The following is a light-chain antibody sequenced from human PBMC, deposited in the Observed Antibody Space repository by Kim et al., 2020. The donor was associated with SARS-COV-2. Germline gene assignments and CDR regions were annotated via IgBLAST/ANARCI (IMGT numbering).Light chain of an antibody. CDR2: DTS. CDR1: QDITSC. Sequence: ASVGDRVIITCRASQDITSCLNWCQQKPGKPPNLLIYDTSSLETGVPSRFSGSGSGTNFTFTISSLQPEDIATYYCQQYNSLPLTFGGGTKVDIK. V-gene: IGKV1-33*01. CDR3: QQYNSLPLT. J-gene: IGKJ4*01.